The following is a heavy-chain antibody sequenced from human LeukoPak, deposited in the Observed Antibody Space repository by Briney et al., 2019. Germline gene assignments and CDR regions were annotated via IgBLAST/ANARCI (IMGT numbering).Heavy chain of an antibody. J-gene: IGHJ4*02. Sequence: GGSLRLSCAASGFTLSTYAMSWVRQAPGKGLEWVAATSSSDAGTYHADSVRGRFTISRDNAKNSLYLQMNRLRAEETAVYYCAKGRDILTAFDYWGQGTLVTVSS. V-gene: IGHV3-23*01. CDR1: GFTLSTYA. D-gene: IGHD3-9*01. CDR2: TSSSDAGT. CDR3: AKGRDILTAFDY.